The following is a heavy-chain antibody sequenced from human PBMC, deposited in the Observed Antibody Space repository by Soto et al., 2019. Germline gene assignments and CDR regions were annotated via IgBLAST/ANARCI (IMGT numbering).Heavy chain of an antibody. CDR2: IIPMFGTA. J-gene: IGHJ4*02. Sequence: SVKVSCKASGCTFSSYAISWVRQAPGQGLEWMGGIIPMFGTAKYAQKFQGRVTITAYESTSTAYMELSSLRSEDTAVYYCARGVVEMATIKYFDYWGQGTLVTVSS. V-gene: IGHV1-69*13. CDR1: GCTFSSYA. CDR3: ARGVVEMATIKYFDY. D-gene: IGHD2-2*01.